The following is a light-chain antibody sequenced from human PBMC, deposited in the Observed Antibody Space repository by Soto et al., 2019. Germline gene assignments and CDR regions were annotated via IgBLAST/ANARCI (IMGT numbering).Light chain of an antibody. CDR2: DAS. J-gene: IGKJ5*01. CDR3: QQYHRSSVT. V-gene: IGKV1-5*01. CDR1: QSLNND. Sequence: DIQMTQSPSTLSASVGDRVTITCRASQSLNNDLAWYQQKPGKAPNLLIYDASTLERGVPSRFSGTGSGTEFTRAISSLQPDDFATYYCQQYHRSSVTFGQGTRLEIK.